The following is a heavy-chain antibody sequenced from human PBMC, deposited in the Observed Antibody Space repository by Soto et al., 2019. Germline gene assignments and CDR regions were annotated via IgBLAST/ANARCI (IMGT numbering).Heavy chain of an antibody. J-gene: IGHJ3*01. CDR2: IIPIFNTA. D-gene: IGHD3-22*01. V-gene: IGHV1-69*01. Sequence: QVQLVQSGAEVKKPGSSVKVSCRASGGTFSTYTFTWVRQAPGQGLEWMGGIIPIFNTATYAQKFQGRVTITADESTSTAYMELSSLKSEDTAVYYCAKTRLYDNNEYHRDGFDVWGPGTAVTVSS. CDR3: AKTRLYDNNEYHRDGFDV. CDR1: GGTFSTYT.